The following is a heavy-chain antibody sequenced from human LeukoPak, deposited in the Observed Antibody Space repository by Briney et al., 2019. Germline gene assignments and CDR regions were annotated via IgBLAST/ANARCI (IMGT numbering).Heavy chain of an antibody. CDR3: ARRMGSGGSSYYFDY. Sequence: SETLSLTCTVSGGSISSSSYYWGWIRQPPGEGLEWIGSIYYSGSTYYNPSLKSRVTISVDTSKNQFSLKLSSVTAADTAMYYCARRMGSGGSSYYFDYWGQGTLVTVSS. J-gene: IGHJ4*02. CDR1: GGSISSSSYY. CDR2: IYYSGST. V-gene: IGHV4-39*01. D-gene: IGHD2-15*01.